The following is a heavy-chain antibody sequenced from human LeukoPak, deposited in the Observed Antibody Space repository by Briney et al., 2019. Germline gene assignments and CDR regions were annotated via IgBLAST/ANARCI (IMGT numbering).Heavy chain of an antibody. D-gene: IGHD3-3*01. V-gene: IGHV4-34*01. Sequence: SETLSLTCAVYGVSFSGYYWSWIRQPPGKGLEWIGEINHSGSTNYNPSLKSRVTISVDTSKNQFSLKLSSVTAADTAVYYCARRLYDFRGIWYMDVWGKGTTVTVSS. CDR2: INHSGST. J-gene: IGHJ6*03. CDR1: GVSFSGYY. CDR3: ARRLYDFRGIWYMDV.